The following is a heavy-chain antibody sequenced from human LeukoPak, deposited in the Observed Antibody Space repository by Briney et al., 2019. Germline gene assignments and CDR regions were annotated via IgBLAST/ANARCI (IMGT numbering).Heavy chain of an antibody. CDR1: GFTSSSFW. Sequence: LGGSLRLSCAASGFTSSSFWMSWVRQAPGKGLEWVANIKQDGSEKYYVDSVKGRFTISRDNAKNSLYLQMDSLRAEDTAVYYCTRPSTVTTQYSWGQGTLVTVSS. CDR3: TRPSTVTTQYS. J-gene: IGHJ4*02. CDR2: IKQDGSEK. D-gene: IGHD4-17*01. V-gene: IGHV3-7*01.